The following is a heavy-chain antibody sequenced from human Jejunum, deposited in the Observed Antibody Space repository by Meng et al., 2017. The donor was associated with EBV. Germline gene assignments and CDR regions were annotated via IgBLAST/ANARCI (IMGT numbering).Heavy chain of an antibody. J-gene: IGHJ4*02. CDR2: VIPIFATT. CDR1: GGTFSNYA. D-gene: IGHD3-16*02. V-gene: IGHV1-69*06. CDR3: ARSSGGVVADYFDY. Sequence: VLLGHCGAEVKSPGSPVKVSCTASGGTFSNYAFSWVRQAPGQGLEWMGGVIPIFATTNYAQRFQSRVTITADKSTSTAYMELRSLRSEDTAVYYCARSSGGVVADYFDYWGQGTLVTVSS.